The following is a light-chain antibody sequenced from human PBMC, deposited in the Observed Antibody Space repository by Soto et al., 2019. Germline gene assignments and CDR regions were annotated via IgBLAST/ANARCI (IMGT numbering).Light chain of an antibody. CDR3: QQNNKEPLYT. Sequence: EIVMTQSPATLSVSPGERATLSCRARQSVSSDLAWYQQKPCQAPRLLIYGASTRATGIQARFSGSGSGTECTLSISSMQSEDFAGYYCQQNNKEPLYTFGQGTKLE. CDR2: GAS. V-gene: IGKV3-15*01. CDR1: QSVSSD. J-gene: IGKJ2*01.